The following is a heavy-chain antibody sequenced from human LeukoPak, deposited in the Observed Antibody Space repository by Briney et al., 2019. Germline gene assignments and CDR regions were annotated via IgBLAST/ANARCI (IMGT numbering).Heavy chain of an antibody. D-gene: IGHD6-19*01. V-gene: IGHV3-30-3*01. CDR2: ISYDGSNK. CDR3: ARNGPYSSGWDFDY. CDR1: GFTFSSYA. Sequence: GGSLRLSCAASGFTFSSYAMHWVRQAPGKGLEWVAVISYDGSNKYYADSVKGRFTISRDNSKNTLYLQMNSLRAEDTAVYYCARNGPYSSGWDFDYWGQGTLVTVSS. J-gene: IGHJ4*02.